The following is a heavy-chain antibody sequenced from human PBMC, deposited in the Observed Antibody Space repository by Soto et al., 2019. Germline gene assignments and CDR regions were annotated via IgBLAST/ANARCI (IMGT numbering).Heavy chain of an antibody. Sequence: SGPTLVNPTQTLTLTCTFSGFSLSTSGMCVSWIRQPPGKALEWLALIDWDDDKYYSTSLKTRLTISKDTSKNQVVLTMTNMDPVGTATYYCARTDYNGYYYYGMDVWGQGTTVTVSS. V-gene: IGHV2-70*01. CDR1: GFSLSTSGMC. D-gene: IGHD4-4*01. CDR3: ARTDYNGYYYYGMDV. J-gene: IGHJ6*02. CDR2: IDWDDDK.